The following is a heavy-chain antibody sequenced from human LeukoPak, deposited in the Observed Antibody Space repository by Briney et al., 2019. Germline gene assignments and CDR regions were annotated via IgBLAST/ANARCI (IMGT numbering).Heavy chain of an antibody. CDR3: AKDSQPNRPYYFDY. CDR1: GFTFSSYA. D-gene: IGHD5-18*01. Sequence: GGSLRLSCAASGFTFSSYAMTWVRQAPGKGQEWVSAISGSRTMTYYADSVKGRFTISRDNSKNTLYLQMNSLRTEDTAIYYCAKDSQPNRPYYFDYWGQGTLVTVSS. J-gene: IGHJ4*02. V-gene: IGHV3-23*01. CDR2: ISGSRTMT.